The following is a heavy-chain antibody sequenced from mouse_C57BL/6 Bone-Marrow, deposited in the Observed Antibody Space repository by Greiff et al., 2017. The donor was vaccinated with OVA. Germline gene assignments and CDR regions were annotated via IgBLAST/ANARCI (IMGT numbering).Heavy chain of an antibody. CDR3: ARDGEGGSTSYYSVHGYCDV. Sequence: VQLQQSGAELVRPGTSVKVSCKASGYAFTNYLIEWVKQRPGQGLEWIGVINPGSGGTSYNEKFKGKATLTADKSSSTAYIQLSSLTSEDSAVYVCARDGEGGSTSYYSVHGYCDVWGTGTTVTGSS. V-gene: IGHV1-54*01. J-gene: IGHJ1*03. CDR1: GYAFTNYL. CDR2: INPGSGGT. D-gene: IGHD2-12*01.